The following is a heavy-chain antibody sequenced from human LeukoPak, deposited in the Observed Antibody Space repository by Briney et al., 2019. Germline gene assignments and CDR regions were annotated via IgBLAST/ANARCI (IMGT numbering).Heavy chain of an antibody. CDR1: GFTFSSYG. CDR3: AKITVAGTASHDAFDI. J-gene: IGHJ3*02. Sequence: GGSLRLSSAASGFTFSSYGMHWVRQAPGKGLEWVAVISYDGSNKYYADSVKGRFTISRDNSKNTLYLQMNSLRAEDTAVYYCAKITVAGTASHDAFDIWGQGTMVTVSS. V-gene: IGHV3-30*18. CDR2: ISYDGSNK. D-gene: IGHD6-19*01.